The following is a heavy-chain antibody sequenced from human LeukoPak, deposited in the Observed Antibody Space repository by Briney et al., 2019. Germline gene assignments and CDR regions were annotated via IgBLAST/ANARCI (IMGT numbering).Heavy chain of an antibody. CDR1: GFTVSSNY. D-gene: IGHD3-10*01. Sequence: GGSLRLSCAASGFTVSSNYMSWVRQAPEKGLEWVSVIYSGGSTYYADSVKGRFTISRHNSKNTLYLQMNSLRAEDTAVYYCARVGSMVRGSIDYWGQGTLVTVSS. CDR3: ARVGSMVRGSIDY. CDR2: IYSGGST. J-gene: IGHJ4*02. V-gene: IGHV3-53*04.